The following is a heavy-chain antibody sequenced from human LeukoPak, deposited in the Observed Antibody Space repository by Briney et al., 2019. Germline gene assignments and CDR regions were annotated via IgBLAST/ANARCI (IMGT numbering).Heavy chain of an antibody. Sequence: PGGSLRLSCAASGFTFSSYNIHWVRQAPGKGLEWIRYDGSNKYFADSVKGRFTISRDNSKNTLYLQMNSLRPEDTAVYYCAKQGSYCMDYWRQGTLVTVSS. D-gene: IGHD3-10*01. J-gene: IGHJ4*02. V-gene: IGHV3-30*02. CDR3: AKQGSYCMDY. CDR1: GFTFSSYN. CDR2: RYDGSNK.